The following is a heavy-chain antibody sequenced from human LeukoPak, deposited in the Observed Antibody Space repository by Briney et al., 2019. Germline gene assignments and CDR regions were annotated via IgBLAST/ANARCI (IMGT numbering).Heavy chain of an antibody. CDR3: AREHYYDSSGMSR. CDR2: ISSSSSTI. CDR1: GFTFSSYS. J-gene: IGHJ4*02. D-gene: IGHD3-22*01. Sequence: GSLRLSCAASGFTFSSYSMNWVRQAPGKGLEWVSYISSSSSTIYYADSVKGRFTISRDNAKNSLYLQMNSLRAEDTAVYYCAREHYYDSSGMSRWGQGTLVTVSS. V-gene: IGHV3-48*01.